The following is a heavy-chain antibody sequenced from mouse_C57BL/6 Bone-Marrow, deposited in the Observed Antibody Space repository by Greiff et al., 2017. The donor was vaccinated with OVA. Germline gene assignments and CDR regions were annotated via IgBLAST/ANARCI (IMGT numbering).Heavy chain of an antibody. CDR2: INSDGGST. Sequence: VQLQESGGGLVQPGESLKLSCESNEYEFPSHDMSWVRKTPEKRLELVAAINSDGGSTYYPDTMERRFIISRDNTKKTLYLQMSSLRSEDTALYYCARGATVVPPYYAMDYWGQGTSVTVSS. CDR3: ARGATVVPPYYAMDY. J-gene: IGHJ4*01. D-gene: IGHD1-1*01. CDR1: EYEFPSHD. V-gene: IGHV5-2*01.